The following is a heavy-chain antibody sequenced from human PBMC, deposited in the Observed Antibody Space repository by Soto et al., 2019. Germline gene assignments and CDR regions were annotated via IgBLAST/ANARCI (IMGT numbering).Heavy chain of an antibody. J-gene: IGHJ4*02. Sequence: ASVKVSCKASGYTFTSYGTSWVRQAPGQGLEWMGWISAYNGNTNYAQKLQGRVTMTTDTSTSTAYMELRSLRSDDTAVYYCARDCSGGSCYVGYFDYWGQGTLVTVS. V-gene: IGHV1-18*01. CDR3: ARDCSGGSCYVGYFDY. CDR1: GYTFTSYG. D-gene: IGHD2-15*01. CDR2: ISAYNGNT.